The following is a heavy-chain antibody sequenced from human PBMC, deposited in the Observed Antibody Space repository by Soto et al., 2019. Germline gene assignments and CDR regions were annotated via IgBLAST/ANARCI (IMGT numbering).Heavy chain of an antibody. Sequence: SETLSLTCTVSGGSISSYYWSWIRQPPGKGLEWIGYIYYSGSTNYNPSLKSRVTISINTSKNQFSLKLSSVTAADTAVYYCARGRVDIQLFGPWGQGTLVPVSS. CDR3: ARGRVDIQLFGP. CDR1: GGSISSYY. V-gene: IGHV4-59*12. CDR2: IYYSGST. D-gene: IGHD3-9*01. J-gene: IGHJ5*02.